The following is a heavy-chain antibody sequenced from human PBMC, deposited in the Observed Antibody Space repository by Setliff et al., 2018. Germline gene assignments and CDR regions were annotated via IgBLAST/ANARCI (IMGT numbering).Heavy chain of an antibody. CDR3: ASGVTTGDY. J-gene: IGHJ4*02. D-gene: IGHD4-17*01. Sequence: ASVKVSCKASGGTFSSYAISWVRQAPGQGLEWMGWISVYNGKTKYAQKFQGRVTMTTDTSTRTAYMEVTSLRSDDTAVYYCASGVTTGDYWGQGTLVTVSS. CDR1: GGTFSSYA. V-gene: IGHV1-18*01. CDR2: ISVYNGKT.